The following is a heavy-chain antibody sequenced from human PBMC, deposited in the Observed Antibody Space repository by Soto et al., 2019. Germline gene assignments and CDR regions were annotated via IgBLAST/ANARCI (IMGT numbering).Heavy chain of an antibody. Sequence: ASVKVSCKASGYSFRSFAMHWVRQAPGQRLEWMGWINPVNGNTKYSQNFQGRVTIIRDTFANTAYMEMSSLRSEDTAVYFCARRGIYDCYVCHFDYWGQGTQVTVYS. J-gene: IGHJ4*02. CDR3: ARRGIYDCYVCHFDY. CDR1: GYSFRSFA. D-gene: IGHD2-21*02. V-gene: IGHV1-3*01. CDR2: INPVNGNT.